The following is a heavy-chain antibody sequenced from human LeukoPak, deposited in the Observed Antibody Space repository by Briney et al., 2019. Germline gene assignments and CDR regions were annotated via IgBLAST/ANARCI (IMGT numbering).Heavy chain of an antibody. CDR2: IHTTGGT. Sequence: PSETLSLTCAVYGGSFSGHYWTWIRQPAGKGLEWIGRIHTTGGTDYSPSLKSRVTISRDTSKNQFSLKLTSVTAADTAVYYCARTSGNEIVDGDHDRRFDYWGQGTLVTVSS. V-gene: IGHV4-59*10. CDR1: GGSFSGHY. CDR3: ARTSGNEIVDGDHDRRFDY. J-gene: IGHJ4*02. D-gene: IGHD4-17*01.